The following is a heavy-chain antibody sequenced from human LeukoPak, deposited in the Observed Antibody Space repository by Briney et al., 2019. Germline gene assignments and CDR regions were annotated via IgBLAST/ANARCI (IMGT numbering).Heavy chain of an antibody. CDR2: IYYSGSN. CDR3: ARRAYGVEGNTFDI. CDR1: GGSMSRYY. V-gene: IGHV4-59*08. Sequence: SETLSLTCTVSGGSMSRYYWSWMRQTPGKGLEYIGYIYYSGSNNYNPSLKSRVIISVHTSNNQFSLKLSSVTAADTAVYYCARRAYGVEGNTFDIWGQGTMVTVSS. J-gene: IGHJ3*02. D-gene: IGHD3-10*01.